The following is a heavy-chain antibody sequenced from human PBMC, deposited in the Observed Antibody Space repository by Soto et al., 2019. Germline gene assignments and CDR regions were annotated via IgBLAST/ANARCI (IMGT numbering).Heavy chain of an antibody. CDR2: ISGSGGST. D-gene: IGHD6-13*01. J-gene: IGHJ4*02. CDR3: AKDLVWGIAAAGVFDY. V-gene: IGHV3-23*01. CDR1: VFTFSSYA. Sequence: PGGSLRLSCAASVFTFSSYAMSWVRQAPGKGLEWVSAISGSGGSTYYADSVKGRFTISRDNSKNTLYLQMNSLRAEDTAVYYCAKDLVWGIAAAGVFDYWGQGTLVTVSS.